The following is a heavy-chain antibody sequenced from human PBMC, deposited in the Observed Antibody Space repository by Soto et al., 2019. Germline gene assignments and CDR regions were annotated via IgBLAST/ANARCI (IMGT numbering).Heavy chain of an antibody. CDR3: AKDSDRDYFQH. D-gene: IGHD3-10*01. J-gene: IGHJ1*01. V-gene: IGHV3-33*06. CDR2: IWYDGSNK. Sequence: GGSLRLSCAASGFTFSSYGMHWVRQAPGKGLEWVAVIWYDGSNKYYADSVKGRFTISRDNSKNTLYLQMNSLRAEGTAVYYCAKDSDRDYFQHWGQGTLVTVSS. CDR1: GFTFSSYG.